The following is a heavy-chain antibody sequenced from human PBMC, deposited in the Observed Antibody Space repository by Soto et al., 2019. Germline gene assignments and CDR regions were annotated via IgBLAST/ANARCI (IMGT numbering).Heavy chain of an antibody. D-gene: IGHD5-18*01. CDR2: IYYSGST. CDR1: GGSISSYY. Sequence: SETLSLTCTVSGGSISSYYWSWIRQPPGKGLEWIGYIYYSGSTNYNPSLKSRVTISVDTSKNQFSLKLSSVTAADTAVYYCARLGGYSYGYYYYYMDVWGKGTTVTVSS. J-gene: IGHJ6*03. V-gene: IGHV4-59*08. CDR3: ARLGGYSYGYYYYYMDV.